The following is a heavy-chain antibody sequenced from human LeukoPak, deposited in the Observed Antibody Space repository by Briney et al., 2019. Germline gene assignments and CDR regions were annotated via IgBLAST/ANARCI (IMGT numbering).Heavy chain of an antibody. Sequence: ASVKVSCKASGYTFTGYYMHWVRQAPGQGLEWMGWINLKSGGTNYAQKFQGWVTMTRDTSISTAYMELSRLRSDDTAVYYCARGYSSGRSAFDIWGQGTMVTVSS. V-gene: IGHV1-2*04. D-gene: IGHD6-19*01. CDR1: GYTFTGYY. CDR2: INLKSGGT. J-gene: IGHJ3*02. CDR3: ARGYSSGRSAFDI.